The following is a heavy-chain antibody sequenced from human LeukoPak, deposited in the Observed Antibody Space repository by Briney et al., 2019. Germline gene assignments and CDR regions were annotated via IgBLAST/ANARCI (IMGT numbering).Heavy chain of an antibody. CDR2: ISSSSSYI. D-gene: IGHD5-18*01. J-gene: IGHJ4*02. V-gene: IGHV3-21*01. Sequence: GGSLTLSCTASGYPFSSYSMNGVRQAPGKGREWVSSISSSSSYIYYADSVKGRFTISRDNAKNSLYLQMNSLRAEDTAVYYCARGGKQLWVFDYWGQGTLVTVSS. CDR3: ARGGKQLWVFDY. CDR1: GYPFSSYS.